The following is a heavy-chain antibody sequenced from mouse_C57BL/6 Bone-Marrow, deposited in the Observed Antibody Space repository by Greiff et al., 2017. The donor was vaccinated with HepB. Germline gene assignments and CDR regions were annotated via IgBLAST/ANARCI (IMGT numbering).Heavy chain of an antibody. CDR2: IYPGDGDT. Sequence: QVQLQQSGPELVKPGASVKISCKASGYAFSSSWMNWVKQRPGKGLERIGRIYPGDGDTNYNGKFKGKATLTADKSSSTAYMQLSSLTSEDSAVYFCARRRYDYWGQGTTLTVSS. CDR1: GYAFSSSW. V-gene: IGHV1-82*01. CDR3: ARRRYDY. J-gene: IGHJ2*01.